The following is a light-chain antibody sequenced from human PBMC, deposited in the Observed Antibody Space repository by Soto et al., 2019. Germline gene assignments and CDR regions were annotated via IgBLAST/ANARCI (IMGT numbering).Light chain of an antibody. Sequence: QSALTQPRSVSGSPGQSVTISCTATGSDVGDSSHVSWYQLHPGKGPKLMIYEVNNRPSGVPDRFSGSKSGSTASLTISGLQAEDEAEYYCCLSPGSLTWLFGGGTKLTVL. J-gene: IGLJ3*02. CDR2: EVN. CDR1: GSDVGDSSH. V-gene: IGLV2-11*01. CDR3: CLSPGSLTWL.